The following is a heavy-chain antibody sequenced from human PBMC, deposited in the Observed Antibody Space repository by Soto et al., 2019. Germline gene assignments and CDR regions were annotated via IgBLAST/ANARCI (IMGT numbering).Heavy chain of an antibody. V-gene: IGHV4-59*08. CDR3: ARRGYSYWFDP. J-gene: IGHJ5*02. Sequence: SETLSLTCTGSGCSISSYYWSWIRQPPGKGLEWIGYIYYSGSTNYNPSLKSRVTISVDTSKNQFSLKLSSVTAADTAVYYCARRGYSYWFDPWGQGTLVTVSS. D-gene: IGHD5-18*01. CDR1: GCSISSYY. CDR2: IYYSGST.